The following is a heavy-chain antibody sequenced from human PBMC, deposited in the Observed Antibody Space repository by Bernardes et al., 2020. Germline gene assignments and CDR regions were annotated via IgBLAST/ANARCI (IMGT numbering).Heavy chain of an antibody. V-gene: IGHV2-5*02. CDR1: GFSLSTSGVG. CDR2: IYWDDDK. CDR3: AHAYSSGWYGDWFDP. D-gene: IGHD6-19*01. Sequence: SGPTLGKPTQTLTLTCTFSGFSLSTSGVGVGWIRQPPGKALEWLALIYWDDDKRYSPSLKSRLTITKDTSKNQVVLTMTNMDPVDTATYYCAHAYSSGWYGDWFDPWGQGTLVTVSS. J-gene: IGHJ5*02.